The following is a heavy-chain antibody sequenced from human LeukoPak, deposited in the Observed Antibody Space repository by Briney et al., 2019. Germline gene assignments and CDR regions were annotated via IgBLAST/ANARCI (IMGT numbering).Heavy chain of an antibody. CDR3: ARDRLLEDRDFHYYYYMDV. CDR1: GFTFSDYT. J-gene: IGHJ6*03. V-gene: IGHV3-21*01. Sequence: GGSLRLSCAASGFTFSDYTMNWVRQAPGKGLEWVSSISSSSSYIYYADSVKGRFTISRDNAKNSLYLQMNSLRAEDTAVYHCARDRLLEDRDFHYYYYMDVWGRGTTVTVSS. CDR2: ISSSSSYI. D-gene: IGHD2-21*01.